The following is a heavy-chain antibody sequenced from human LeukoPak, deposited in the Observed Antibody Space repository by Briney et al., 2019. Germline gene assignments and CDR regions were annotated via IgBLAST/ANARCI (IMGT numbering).Heavy chain of an antibody. CDR1: GGSISSGGYY. CDR2: IYYSGST. Sequence: PSETLSLTCTVSGGSISSGGYYWSWIRQHPGKGLEWIGYIYYSGSTYYNPSLKSRVTISVDTSKNQFSLKLSSVTAADTAVYYCARDQGNGEGYFDLWGRGTLVTVSS. D-gene: IGHD4-17*01. V-gene: IGHV4-31*03. J-gene: IGHJ2*01. CDR3: ARDQGNGEGYFDL.